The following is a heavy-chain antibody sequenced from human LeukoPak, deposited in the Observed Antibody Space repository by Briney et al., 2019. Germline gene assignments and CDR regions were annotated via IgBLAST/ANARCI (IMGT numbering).Heavy chain of an antibody. CDR3: ARSRQWHYYYMDV. D-gene: IGHD6-19*01. J-gene: IGHJ6*03. V-gene: IGHV4-59*01. CDR2: IYYSGGT. CDR1: GGSISSYY. Sequence: SETLSLTCTVSGGSISSYYWSWVRQPPGKGLEWIGYIYYSGGTHYNPSLKSRVTISVDTSKNQFSLKLSSVTAADTAVYYCARSRQWHYYYMDVWGKGTTVTVSS.